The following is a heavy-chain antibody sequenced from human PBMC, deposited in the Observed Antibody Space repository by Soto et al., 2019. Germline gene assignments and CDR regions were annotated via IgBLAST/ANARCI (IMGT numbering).Heavy chain of an antibody. Sequence: HPGGSLRLSCAASGFTFSSYGMHWVRQAPGKGLEWVAVIWYDGSNKYYADSVKGRCTTSRDNSKNTLYLQMNSLRAEDTAVYYCSAWFGDQIDYWGQGTLVTVSS. CDR1: GFTFSSYG. D-gene: IGHD3-10*01. CDR2: IWYDGSNK. J-gene: IGHJ4*02. V-gene: IGHV3-33*01. CDR3: SAWFGDQIDY.